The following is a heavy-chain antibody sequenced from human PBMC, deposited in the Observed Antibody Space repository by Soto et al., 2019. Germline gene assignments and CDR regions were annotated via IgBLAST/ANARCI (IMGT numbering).Heavy chain of an antibody. CDR3: ANSYSERYFDY. V-gene: IGHV3-23*01. CDR2: ISGSGGST. J-gene: IGHJ4*02. D-gene: IGHD4-4*01. CDR1: GFTFSSYA. Sequence: GGSLRLSCAASGFTFSSYAMSWVRQAPGKGLEWVSGISGSGGSTDYADSVKGRFTISRDKPKNTLHLQMNSLRAEDTALYYCANSYSERYFDYWGQGTLVTVSS.